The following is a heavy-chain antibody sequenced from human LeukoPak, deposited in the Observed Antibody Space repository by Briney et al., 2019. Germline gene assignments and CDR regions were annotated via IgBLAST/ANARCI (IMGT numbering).Heavy chain of an antibody. CDR3: ARVPIVVVPAAMGYYYCYYMDV. Sequence: PSETLSLTCTVSGDSISRSNLHWGWIRQAPGKGLEWIGYIYYSGSTNYHPSLKSRVTLSLDKSKNQFSLQLSSVTAADTAVYYCARVPIVVVPAAMGYYYCYYMDVWGKGTTVTVSS. D-gene: IGHD2-2*01. CDR1: GDSISRSNLH. CDR2: IYYSGST. J-gene: IGHJ6*03. V-gene: IGHV4-61*05.